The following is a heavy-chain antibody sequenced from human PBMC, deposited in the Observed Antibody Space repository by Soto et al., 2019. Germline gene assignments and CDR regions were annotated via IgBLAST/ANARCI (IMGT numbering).Heavy chain of an antibody. V-gene: IGHV4-59*01. D-gene: IGHD3-22*01. Sequence: QVQLQESGPGLVKPSETLSLTCTVSGGSISGYYWSWIRQPPGKGLEWIGYIYYSGSTNYNPSLTSRVTISVDTSKNQFSLKLSSVTAADTAVYYCARDSSGYYNYWGQGTLVTVSS. CDR1: GGSISGYY. J-gene: IGHJ4*02. CDR3: ARDSSGYYNY. CDR2: IYYSGST.